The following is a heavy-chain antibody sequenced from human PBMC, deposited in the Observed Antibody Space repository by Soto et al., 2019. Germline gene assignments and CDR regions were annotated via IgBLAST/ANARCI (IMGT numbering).Heavy chain of an antibody. CDR2: IYYSGST. Sequence: QVQLQESVPGLVKPSETLSLTCTVSGGSISSYYWSWIRQPPGKGLEWIGYIYYSGSTNYNPSLQSRVTISVDTSKNQFSLKLSSVTAADTAVYYCARESYGGIDYWVQGTLVTVSS. J-gene: IGHJ4*02. CDR3: ARESYGGIDY. D-gene: IGHD2-15*01. V-gene: IGHV4-59*01. CDR1: GGSISSYY.